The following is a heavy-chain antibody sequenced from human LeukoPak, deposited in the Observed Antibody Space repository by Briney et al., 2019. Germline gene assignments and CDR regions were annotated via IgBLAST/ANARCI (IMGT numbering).Heavy chain of an antibody. CDR1: GFTFSSYG. CDR2: IWYDGSNK. J-gene: IGHJ4*02. D-gene: IGHD3-16*02. CDR3: ARRDYVWGSYRYSPPDY. V-gene: IGHV3-33*01. Sequence: PGRSLRLSCAASGFTFSSYGMHWVPQAPGKGLEWVAVIWYDGSNKYYADSVKGRFTISRDNSKNTLYLQMNSLRAEDTAVYYCARRDYVWGSYRYSPPDYWGQGTLVTVSS.